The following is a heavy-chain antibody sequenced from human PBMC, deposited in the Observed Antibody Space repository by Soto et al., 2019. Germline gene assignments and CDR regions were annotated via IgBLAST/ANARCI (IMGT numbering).Heavy chain of an antibody. CDR1: KFTFSSYG. V-gene: IGHV3-30*18. Sequence: GGSLRLSCAASKFTFSSYGMHWVRRAPGKGLEWVALISSDGKIAYYADSVKGRFTISRDNARGTLYLLLSSLRDEDTAVYYCVKYKGTSGLSYYFDYWGQGALVTVSS. D-gene: IGHD1-20*01. CDR2: ISSDGKIA. J-gene: IGHJ4*02. CDR3: VKYKGTSGLSYYFDY.